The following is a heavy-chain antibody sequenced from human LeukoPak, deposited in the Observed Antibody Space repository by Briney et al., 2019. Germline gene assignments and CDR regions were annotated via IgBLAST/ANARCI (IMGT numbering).Heavy chain of an antibody. J-gene: IGHJ4*02. CDR3: ARVFGYYYYFDY. CDR1: GGSISSYY. V-gene: IGHV4-59*01. CDR2: IYYSGRT. Sequence: SETLSLTCTVSGGSISSYYWSWIRQPPGKGLEWIGYIYYSGRTNYNPSLKSRVTISVDTSKNQFSLKLSSVTAADTAVYYCARVFGYYYYFDYWGQGTLVTVSS. D-gene: IGHD3-22*01.